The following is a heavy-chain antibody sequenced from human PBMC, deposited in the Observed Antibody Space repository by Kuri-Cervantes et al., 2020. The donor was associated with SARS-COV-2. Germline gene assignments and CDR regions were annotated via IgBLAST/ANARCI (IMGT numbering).Heavy chain of an antibody. J-gene: IGHJ4*02. D-gene: IGHD6-19*01. CDR2: IYHSGST. CDR1: GGSISSGGYS. CDR3: ARQGDGGFRAVAGTTEWGY. V-gene: IGHV4-30-2*03. Sequence: SETLSLTCAVSGGSISSGGYSWSWIRQPPGKGLEWIGYIYHSGSTYYNPSLKSRVTISVDTSKNQFSLKLSSVTAADTAVYYCARQGDGGFRAVAGTTEWGYWGQGTLVTVSS.